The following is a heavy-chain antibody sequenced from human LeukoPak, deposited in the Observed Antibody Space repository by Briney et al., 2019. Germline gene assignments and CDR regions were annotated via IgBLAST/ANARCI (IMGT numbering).Heavy chain of an antibody. D-gene: IGHD3-22*01. Sequence: GASVKVSCKASGGTFSSYAISWVRQAPGQGLEWMGGIIPIFGTANYAQKFQGRVMITADESTSTAYMELSSLRSEDTAVYYCAREADYYDSSGLPYFDYWGQGTLVTVSS. CDR1: GGTFSSYA. J-gene: IGHJ4*02. CDR2: IIPIFGTA. V-gene: IGHV1-69*13. CDR3: AREADYYDSSGLPYFDY.